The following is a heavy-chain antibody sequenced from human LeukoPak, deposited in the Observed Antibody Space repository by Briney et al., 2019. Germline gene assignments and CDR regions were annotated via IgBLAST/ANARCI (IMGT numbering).Heavy chain of an antibody. V-gene: IGHV3-30*03. CDR1: GSTFSSYG. CDR3: ATDSSSWYKGLT. D-gene: IGHD6-13*01. CDR2: ISYDGSNK. Sequence: GGSLRLSCAASGSTFSSYGMHWVRQAPGKGLEWVAVISYDGSNKYYADSVKGRFTISRDSSKNTLYLQMNRLRVEDTAVYYCATDSSSWYKGLTWGQGTLVTVSS. J-gene: IGHJ4*02.